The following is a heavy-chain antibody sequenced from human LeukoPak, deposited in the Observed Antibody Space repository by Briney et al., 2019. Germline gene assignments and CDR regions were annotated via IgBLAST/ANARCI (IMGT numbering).Heavy chain of an antibody. CDR3: ARDHRYCSGGSCYYFDY. CDR1: GGSISSYY. CDR2: IYYSGST. D-gene: IGHD2-15*01. Sequence: SEALSLTCTDSGGSISSYYWSWIRQPPGKGLEWIGYIYYSGSTNYNPSLKSRVTISVDTSKNQFSLKLSSVTAADTAVCYCARDHRYCSGGSCYYFDYWGQGTLVTVSS. J-gene: IGHJ4*02. V-gene: IGHV4-59*01.